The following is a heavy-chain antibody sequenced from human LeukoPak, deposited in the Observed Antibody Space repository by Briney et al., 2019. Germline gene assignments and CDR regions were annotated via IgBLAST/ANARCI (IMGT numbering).Heavy chain of an antibody. Sequence: GASLKISCKGSGSIFTSYWIGWVRQMPGKGLEWMGIIYPGDSDTRYSPSFQGQVTISADKSISTAYLQWSSLKASDTAMYYCATKNPLYCGGDCYNFDYWGQGTLVTVSS. CDR1: GSIFTSYW. D-gene: IGHD2-21*02. CDR2: IYPGDSDT. J-gene: IGHJ4*02. V-gene: IGHV5-51*01. CDR3: ATKNPLYCGGDCYNFDY.